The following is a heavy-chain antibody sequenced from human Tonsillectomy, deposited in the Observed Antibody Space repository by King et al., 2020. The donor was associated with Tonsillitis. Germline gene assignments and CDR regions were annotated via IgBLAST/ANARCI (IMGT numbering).Heavy chain of an antibody. D-gene: IGHD3-9*01. J-gene: IGHJ4*02. CDR2: IKQDGSEK. V-gene: IGHV3-7*01. Sequence: VQLVESGGGLVQPGGSLRLSCVGSGFTLSNHWMSWVRKAPGKGMEWVANIKQDGSEKNYVDSVKGRFTISRDNAKSSVSLQMSSLRAEDTAVYYCARIPHYDQPGYYRPFDFWGQGILVIVSS. CDR3: ARIPHYDQPGYYRPFDF. CDR1: GFTLSNHW.